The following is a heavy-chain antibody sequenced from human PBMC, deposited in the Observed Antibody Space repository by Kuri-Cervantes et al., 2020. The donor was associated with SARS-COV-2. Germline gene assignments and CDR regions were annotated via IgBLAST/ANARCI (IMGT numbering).Heavy chain of an antibody. Sequence: LSLTCAASGFTFSTYGIHWVRQAPGKGLEWVALISYDGINQYYADSVKGRFTISRDNSKNTLSLQMNNLRPEDTGVYYCAGFPEWELLPFDIWGQGQWSPSPQ. CDR2: ISYDGINQ. J-gene: IGHJ3*02. CDR3: AGFPEWELLPFDI. V-gene: IGHV3-30*03. CDR1: GFTFSTYG. D-gene: IGHD1-26*01.